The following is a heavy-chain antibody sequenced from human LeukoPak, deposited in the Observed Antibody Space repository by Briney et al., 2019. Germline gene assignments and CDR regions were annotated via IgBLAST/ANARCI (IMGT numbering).Heavy chain of an antibody. J-gene: IGHJ3*02. D-gene: IGHD6-13*01. CDR1: GYTFTSYG. CDR2: ISAYNGNT. CDR3: AAILSIAARIGAFDI. Sequence: ASVKVSCKASGYTFTSYGISWVRQAPGQGLEWMGWISAYNGNTNYAQKLQGRVTMTTDTSTSTAYMELSSLRSEDTAVYYCAAILSIAARIGAFDIWGQGTMVTVSS. V-gene: IGHV1-18*01.